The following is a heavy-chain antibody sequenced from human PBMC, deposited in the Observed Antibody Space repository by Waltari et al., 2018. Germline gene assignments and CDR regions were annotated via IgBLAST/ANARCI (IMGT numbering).Heavy chain of an antibody. D-gene: IGHD6-13*01. Sequence: EVQLVESGGGLVQPGGSLRLSCATSGFTFTNYWMSWARQAPGKGLEWLANINHDGSGKFFLGSVKGRFTISRDNAKKSVYLQMNSLTGEDTAVYYCATSRDAAGNDWGQGTLVTVSS. CDR1: GFTFTNYW. CDR3: ATSRDAAGND. V-gene: IGHV3-7*01. J-gene: IGHJ4*02. CDR2: INHDGSGK.